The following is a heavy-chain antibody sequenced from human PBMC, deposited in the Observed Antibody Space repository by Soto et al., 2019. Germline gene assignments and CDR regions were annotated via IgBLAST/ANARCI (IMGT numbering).Heavy chain of an antibody. CDR1: GYTFTGSY. V-gene: IGHV1-2*02. D-gene: IGHD6-6*01. CDR3: ARGGYSSSSPSDY. CDR2: VNPNTGGT. Sequence: QVQLVQSGAEVKKPGASVKVSCKASGYTFTGSYMHWVRQAPGQGLEWMGWVNPNTGGTNYAQKFQGRVTMTRDTSISTAYMELSRLSSDDTAVFYCARGGYSSSSPSDYWGQGTLFTVSS. J-gene: IGHJ4*02.